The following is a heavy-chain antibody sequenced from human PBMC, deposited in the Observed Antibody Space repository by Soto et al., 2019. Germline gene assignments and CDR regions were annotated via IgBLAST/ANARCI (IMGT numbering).Heavy chain of an antibody. J-gene: IGHJ4*02. D-gene: IGHD6-19*01. CDR3: YIYTSGWS. Sequence: EVQLVESGGGLVQPGGSLRLSCAASGFTFSSYWTHWVRQAPGKGLVWVSRINSDGSITNYADSVKGLFTISRDNAKNTLYLQMNSLRAEDTAVYYCYIYTSGWSWGQGTLVTVSS. CDR1: GFTFSSYW. CDR2: INSDGSIT. V-gene: IGHV3-74*01.